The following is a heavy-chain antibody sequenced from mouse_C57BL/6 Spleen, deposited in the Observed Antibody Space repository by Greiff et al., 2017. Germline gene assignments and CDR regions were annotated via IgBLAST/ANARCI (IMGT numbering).Heavy chain of an antibody. D-gene: IGHD2-1*01. CDR3: ARSGYGNYGYFDV. CDR1: GYTFTSYW. Sequence: QVHVKQPGAELVMPGASVKLSCKASGYTFTSYWMHWVKQRPGQGLEWIGEIDPSDSYTNYNQKFKGKSTLTVDKSSSTAYMQLSSLTSEDSAVYYCARSGYGNYGYFDVWGTGTTVTVSS. CDR2: IDPSDSYT. J-gene: IGHJ1*03. V-gene: IGHV1-69*01.